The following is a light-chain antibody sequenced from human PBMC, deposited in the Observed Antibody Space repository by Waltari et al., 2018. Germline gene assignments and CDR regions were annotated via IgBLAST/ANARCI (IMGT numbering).Light chain of an antibody. CDR3: QQYGSYSS. CDR1: EDLRSW. J-gene: IGKJ1*01. CDR2: KAS. V-gene: IGKV1-5*03. Sequence: DIQMTQSPSIVHASLGDTITITCRASEDLRSWLAWYQQRPGEAPKLLIYKASLLQTGVPSRFSGSGSGTEFTLTIRSLQPEDFATYFCQQYGSYSSFGQGTTV.